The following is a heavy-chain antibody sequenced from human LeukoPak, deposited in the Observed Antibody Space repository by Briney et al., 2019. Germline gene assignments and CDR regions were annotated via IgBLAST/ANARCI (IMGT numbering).Heavy chain of an antibody. CDR1: GFTFSSYG. Sequence: GGSLRLSCAASGFTFSSYGMNWVRQAPGKGLEWVSAISGSGGSTYYADSVKGRFTISRDNSMNTLYLQMNSLRAEDTAVYYCAKDDRIQTRRYSYNYWGQGTLVTVSS. V-gene: IGHV3-23*01. CDR2: ISGSGGST. D-gene: IGHD5-18*01. J-gene: IGHJ4*02. CDR3: AKDDRIQTRRYSYNY.